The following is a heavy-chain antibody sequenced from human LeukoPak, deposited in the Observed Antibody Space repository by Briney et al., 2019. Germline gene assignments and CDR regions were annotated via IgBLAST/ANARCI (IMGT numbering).Heavy chain of an antibody. J-gene: IGHJ3*02. CDR2: VYYSGST. D-gene: IGHD1-14*01. Sequence: KPSETLSLTCTVSGGSISSYHWSWLRQPPGKGLEWSGYVYYSGSTNYNPSLKSRVTISVDTSKNQFSLKLKSVSAADTAVYYCARVKGVSPPTSDAFDSGGQGTMVTVSA. CDR3: ARVKGVSPPTSDAFDS. V-gene: IGHV4-59*01. CDR1: GGSISSYH.